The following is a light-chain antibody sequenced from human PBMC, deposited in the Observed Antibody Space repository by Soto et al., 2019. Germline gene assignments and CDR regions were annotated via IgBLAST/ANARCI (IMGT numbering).Light chain of an antibody. CDR2: QVT. V-gene: IGLV2-14*01. CDR1: SSDVGGYYY. CDR3: CSYSSSSTVYV. Sequence: QSALTQPASVSGSPGQSITISCTGTSSDVGGYYYVSWYQHHPGKAPKLIIYQVTSRPSGVSNRFSASKSGITASLTISALQAEDEALYYCCSYSSSSTVYVFGTGTKLTVL. J-gene: IGLJ1*01.